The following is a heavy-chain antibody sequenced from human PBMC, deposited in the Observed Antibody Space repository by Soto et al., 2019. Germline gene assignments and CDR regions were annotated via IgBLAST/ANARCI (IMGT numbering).Heavy chain of an antibody. J-gene: IGHJ4*02. Sequence: QLQLQESGPGLVKPSETLSLTCTVSGGSISSSSYYWGWIRQPPGKGLEWIGSIYYSGSTYYNPSLKSRVTISVDTSKNQFSLKLSSVTAADTAVYYCASRPTVTMWYFDYWGQGTLVTVSS. V-gene: IGHV4-39*01. CDR3: ASRPTVTMWYFDY. D-gene: IGHD4-17*01. CDR1: GGSISSSSYY. CDR2: IYYSGST.